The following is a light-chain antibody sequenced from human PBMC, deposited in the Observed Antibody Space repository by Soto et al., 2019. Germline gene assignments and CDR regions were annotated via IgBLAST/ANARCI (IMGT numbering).Light chain of an antibody. Sequence: EIVRTQSPATLSLSTGERATLSCRASQSVSSNLAWYQQKPGQAPRLLIYGASTRATGIPARFSGSGSGTEFTLTISSLQSEDFAVYYCQQYNNWPPGTFGQGTKVDI. J-gene: IGKJ1*01. CDR2: GAS. V-gene: IGKV3-15*01. CDR3: QQYNNWPPGT. CDR1: QSVSSN.